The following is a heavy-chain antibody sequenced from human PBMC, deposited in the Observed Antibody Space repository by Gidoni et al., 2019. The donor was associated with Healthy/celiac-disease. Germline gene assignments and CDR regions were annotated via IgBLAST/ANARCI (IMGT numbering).Heavy chain of an antibody. CDR2: IIPIFGTA. CDR1: GGTFSSYA. D-gene: IGHD5-18*01. Sequence: QVQLVQSGAEVKNPGSSVKVSCKASGGTFSSYAISWVRQAPGQGLEWMGGIIPIFGTANYAQKFQGRVTITADKSTSTAYMELSSLRSEDTAVYYCAKDTAMATDYYYMDVWGKGTTVTVSS. CDR3: AKDTAMATDYYYMDV. J-gene: IGHJ6*03. V-gene: IGHV1-69*06.